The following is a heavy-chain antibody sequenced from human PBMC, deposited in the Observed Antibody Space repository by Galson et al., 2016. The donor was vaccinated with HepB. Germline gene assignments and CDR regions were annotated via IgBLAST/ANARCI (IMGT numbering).Heavy chain of an antibody. Sequence: SLRLSCAASRFTFSTYNMNWVRRAPGKGLEWISYISATGTTIFYADSVKGRVTISRDNDKNSLYLQMNSLRAEDTALYYCVKEGAAIFGMGTWFDPWGQGTLVTVSS. CDR1: RFTFSTYN. CDR2: ISATGTTI. V-gene: IGHV3-48*01. CDR3: VKEGAAIFGMGTWFDP. D-gene: IGHD3-3*01. J-gene: IGHJ5*02.